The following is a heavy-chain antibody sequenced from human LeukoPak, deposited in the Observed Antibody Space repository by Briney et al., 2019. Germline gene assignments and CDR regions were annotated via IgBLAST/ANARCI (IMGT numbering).Heavy chain of an antibody. CDR3: SRVRASFDY. Sequence: GGSLRLSCAASGFTFSSYSMIWVRQAPGKGLVWVSRIRNDGGETNYADSVKGRFTISRDNAKNTLFLQMNSLRAEDTAVYYCSRVRASFDYWGQGTLVTVAS. CDR2: IRNDGGET. V-gene: IGHV3-74*01. J-gene: IGHJ4*02. CDR1: GFTFSSYS. D-gene: IGHD3-10*01.